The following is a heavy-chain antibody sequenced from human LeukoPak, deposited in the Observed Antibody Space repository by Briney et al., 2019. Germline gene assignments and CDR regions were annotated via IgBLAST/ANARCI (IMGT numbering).Heavy chain of an antibody. D-gene: IGHD2-21*01. V-gene: IGHV3-23*01. CDR1: GFTFSSFG. CDR3: VKIAPDLP. Sequence: PGGSLRLSCAAFGFTFSSFGMTWVRQAPGKGLEWVSAISDNGGSIFYADSVKGRFTISRDNSKNSLYLQMNSLRADDTAVYYCVKIAPDLPWGQGTLVTVS. CDR2: ISDNGGSI. J-gene: IGHJ5*02.